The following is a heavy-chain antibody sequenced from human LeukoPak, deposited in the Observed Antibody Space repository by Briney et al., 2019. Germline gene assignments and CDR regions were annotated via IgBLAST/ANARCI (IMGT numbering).Heavy chain of an antibody. CDR1: GFTFSSYA. V-gene: IGHV3-30-3*01. J-gene: IGHJ4*02. D-gene: IGHD5-12*01. CDR2: ISYDGSNK. CDR3: AKDRPTWPIDY. Sequence: PGGSLRLSCAASGFTFSSYAMHWVRQAPGKGLEWAAVISYDGSNKYYADSVKGRFTISRDNSKNTLFLQMNSLRAEDTAVYYCAKDRPTWPIDYWGQGTLVTVSS.